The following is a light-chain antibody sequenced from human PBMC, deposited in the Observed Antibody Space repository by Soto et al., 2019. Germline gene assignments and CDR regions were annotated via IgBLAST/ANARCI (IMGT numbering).Light chain of an antibody. CDR1: QDISNS. Sequence: DIPMTQSPSSVSASVGDSVTITCRASQDISNSLGWYQQKPGKAPNLLIYAASTLQGGVPSRFSGSGSGTDFTLTISSLQPEDSGTYYCQEANSFPPTFGGGTEVEIK. CDR2: AAS. V-gene: IGKV1-12*01. J-gene: IGKJ4*01. CDR3: QEANSFPPT.